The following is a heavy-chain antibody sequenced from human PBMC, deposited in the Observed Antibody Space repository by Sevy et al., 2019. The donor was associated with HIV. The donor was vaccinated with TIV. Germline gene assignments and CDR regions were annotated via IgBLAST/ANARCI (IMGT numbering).Heavy chain of an antibody. CDR3: TRDHRMAHNRAFDI. J-gene: IGHJ3*02. Sequence: GGSLRLSCTASGFTFGNYDMSWFRQAPGKGLEWIGFIRSKAYGGTTQYAESVKVRFTISRDDSKSIAYLQMNSLKIEDTAVYYCTRDHRMAHNRAFDIWGQGTMVTVSS. CDR1: GFTFGNYD. CDR2: IRSKAYGGTT. V-gene: IGHV3-49*03.